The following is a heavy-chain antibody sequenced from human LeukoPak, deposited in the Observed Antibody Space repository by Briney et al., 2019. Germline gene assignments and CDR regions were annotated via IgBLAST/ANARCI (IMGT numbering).Heavy chain of an antibody. Sequence: GGSLRLSCAASGFTFNSYWMSWVRQAPGKGLEWVANIKQDGSEKYYVDSVKGRFTISRDNAKNSLYLQINSLRAEDTAVYYCARDPYFSFDYWGQGTLVTVSS. D-gene: IGHD2/OR15-2a*01. CDR1: GFTFNSYW. CDR2: IKQDGSEK. J-gene: IGHJ4*02. V-gene: IGHV3-7*04. CDR3: ARDPYFSFDY.